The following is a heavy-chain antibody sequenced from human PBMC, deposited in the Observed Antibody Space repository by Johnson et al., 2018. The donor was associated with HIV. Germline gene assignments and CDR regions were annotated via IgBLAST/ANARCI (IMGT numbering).Heavy chain of an antibody. CDR1: GFTFSSYA. J-gene: IGHJ3*02. CDR3: AGGRGYAYAFDI. D-gene: IGHD3-16*01. V-gene: IGHV3-23*04. CDR2: ISGSGSTI. Sequence: VQLVESGGGLVQPGGSLRLSCAASGFTFSSYAMSWVRQAPGKGLEWVSAISGSGSTIYYADSEKGRFTISRDNAKNSLYLHMNSRRAEDTAVYYCAGGRGYAYAFDIWGQGTMVTVSS.